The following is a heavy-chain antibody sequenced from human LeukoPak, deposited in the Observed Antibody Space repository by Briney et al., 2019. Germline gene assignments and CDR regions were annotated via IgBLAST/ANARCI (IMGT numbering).Heavy chain of an antibody. CDR2: ISYDGSNK. CDR1: GFTFRSYA. V-gene: IGHV3-30*04. J-gene: IGHJ4*02. D-gene: IGHD2-15*01. Sequence: GRSLRLPCAASGFTFRSYAMHWVRQAPGKGLEWVAVISYDGSNKYYADSVKGRFTISRDNSKNTLYLQMNSLRAEDTAVYYCARDEGYCSGGSCYFQYYFDYWGQGTLVTVSS. CDR3: ARDEGYCSGGSCYFQYYFDY.